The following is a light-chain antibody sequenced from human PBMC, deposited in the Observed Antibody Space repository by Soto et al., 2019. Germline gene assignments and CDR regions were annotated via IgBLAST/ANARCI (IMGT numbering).Light chain of an antibody. CDR3: QQRSNWPPGLT. CDR2: DVS. J-gene: IGKJ4*01. Sequence: EIVLTQSPATLSLSPGEIATLSCRASQSISTYLAWYQQKPGQAPRLLIYDVSKRAAGVPARFSASGSGTDFTLTISSLEPEDFAVYYCQQRSNWPPGLTFGGGTKVEI. V-gene: IGKV3-11*01. CDR1: QSISTY.